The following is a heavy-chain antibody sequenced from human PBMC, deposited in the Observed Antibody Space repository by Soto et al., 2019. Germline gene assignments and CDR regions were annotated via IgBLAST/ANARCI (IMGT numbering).Heavy chain of an antibody. CDR2: TYYNGDT. CDR3: ARGPAYIDGWRTFDL. D-gene: IGHD6-19*01. Sequence: SETLSLSCTVYEESFRGAEDWWCCVRQPLGKGPEWIGYTYYNGDTKYNPALRSRVTMSEDTSKNQFSLRLSSVTAADTAVYFCARGPAYIDGWRTFDLWGRGILVTVSS. V-gene: IGHV4-61*08. J-gene: IGHJ4*02. CDR1: EESFRGAEDW.